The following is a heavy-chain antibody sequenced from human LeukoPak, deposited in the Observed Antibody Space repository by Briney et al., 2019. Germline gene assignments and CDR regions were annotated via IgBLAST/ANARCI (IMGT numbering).Heavy chain of an antibody. Sequence: GGSLRLSCAASGFIFSSYGMHWVRQAPDKGLEWVAFIRYDGSRKYYADSVKGRFTISRDNSKNTLYLQMNSLRAEDTAVYYCAKGDTTWELPHDYWGQGTLVTVSS. CDR1: GFIFSSYG. D-gene: IGHD1-26*01. CDR2: IRYDGSRK. CDR3: AKGDTTWELPHDY. J-gene: IGHJ4*02. V-gene: IGHV3-30*02.